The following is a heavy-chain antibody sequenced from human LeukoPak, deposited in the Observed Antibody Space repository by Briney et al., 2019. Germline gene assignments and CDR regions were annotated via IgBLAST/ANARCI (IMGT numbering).Heavy chain of an antibody. CDR3: ARMRSRGFDY. CDR1: GGSISSGGYY. J-gene: IGHJ4*02. Sequence: SETLSLTCTVSGGSISSGGYYWSWIRQHPGKGLEWIGYIYYSGSTYYNPSLKSRVTISVDTSKNQFSLKLSSVTAADTAVYYCARMRSRGFDYRGQGTLVTVSS. D-gene: IGHD3-10*01. V-gene: IGHV4-31*03. CDR2: IYYSGST.